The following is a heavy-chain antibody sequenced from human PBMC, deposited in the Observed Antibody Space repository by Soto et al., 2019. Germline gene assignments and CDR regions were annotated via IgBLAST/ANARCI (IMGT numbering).Heavy chain of an antibody. V-gene: IGHV4-59*01. CDR1: SDSISSYY. Sequence: PSETLSLTCTVSSDSISSYYWSWIRQPPGKGLEWIGYIHYSGSTNYNPSLKSRVTISVDTSKNQFSLKLRSVTAADTAVYYCARRDCSSTSCYFDYWGQGTLVTVS. D-gene: IGHD2-2*01. CDR3: ARRDCSSTSCYFDY. J-gene: IGHJ4*02. CDR2: IHYSGST.